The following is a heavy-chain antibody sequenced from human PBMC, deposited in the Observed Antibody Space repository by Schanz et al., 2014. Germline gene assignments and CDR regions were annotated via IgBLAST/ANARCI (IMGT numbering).Heavy chain of an antibody. CDR1: GFTFSSYA. CDR3: AKQIHYDILNVTRN. CDR2: LSGSGGST. J-gene: IGHJ4*02. D-gene: IGHD3-9*01. V-gene: IGHV3-23*01. Sequence: EVQLLESGGGLVQPGGSLRLSCAASGFTFSSYAMSWVRQAPGKGLEWVSALSGSGGSTYYADSVKGRFTISRDNSKNTLYLQMNRLRAEDTAVYYCAKQIHYDILNVTRNWGEGSLVNVSS.